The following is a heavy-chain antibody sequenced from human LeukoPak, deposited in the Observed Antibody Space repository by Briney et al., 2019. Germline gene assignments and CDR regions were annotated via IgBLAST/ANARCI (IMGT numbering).Heavy chain of an antibody. V-gene: IGHV4-59*08. CDR2: IYHSGST. CDR3: ARHPPRATVGWAFDI. Sequence: PSETLSLTCTVSGGSINNYYWSWIRQPPGKGLEWIGYIYHSGSTNYNPSLKSRVTISVDTSKNQLSLKLSSVTAADTAVYYCARHPPRATVGWAFDIWGQGTMSTVSS. J-gene: IGHJ3*02. CDR1: GGSINNYY. D-gene: IGHD4-17*01.